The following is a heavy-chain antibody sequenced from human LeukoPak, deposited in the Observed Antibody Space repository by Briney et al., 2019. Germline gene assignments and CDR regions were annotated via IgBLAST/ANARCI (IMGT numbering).Heavy chain of an antibody. Sequence: GGSLRLSCAASGFTFSSYAMSWVRKAPGRGLEWVSAISGSGGSTYYADSVKGRFTISRDNSKNTLYLQMNSLRAEDTAVYYCAKDLFVGAAAGTAGIDYWGQGTLVTVSS. CDR3: AKDLFVGAAAGTAGIDY. D-gene: IGHD6-13*01. CDR1: GFTFSSYA. V-gene: IGHV3-23*01. CDR2: ISGSGGST. J-gene: IGHJ4*02.